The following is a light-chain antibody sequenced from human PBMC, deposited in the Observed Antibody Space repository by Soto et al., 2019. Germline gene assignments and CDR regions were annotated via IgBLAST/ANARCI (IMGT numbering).Light chain of an antibody. CDR3: LQHSTYPLT. CDR1: QGIRND. CDR2: AAS. Sequence: DIQMTQFPSSLSASVGDRVTITCRASQGIRNDLGWYQQKPGKAPKRLIYAASSLQSGVPSRFSGRGSGTEFPLAISSLQPEDSATFYCLQHSTYPLTFGQGTKVEIK. V-gene: IGKV1-17*01. J-gene: IGKJ1*01.